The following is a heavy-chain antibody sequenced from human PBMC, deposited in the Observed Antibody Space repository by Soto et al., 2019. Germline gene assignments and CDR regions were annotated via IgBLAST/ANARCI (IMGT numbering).Heavy chain of an antibody. V-gene: IGHV3-30*18. CDR1: GFTFSSYG. J-gene: IGHJ6*02. CDR2: ISYDGSNT. CDR3: AKYFAAAGPYDMDV. D-gene: IGHD6-13*01. Sequence: QVQLVESGGGVVQPGRSLRLSCAASGFTFSSYGMHWVRQAPGKGLEWVAVISYDGSNTYYADSVKGRFTISRDNSKNTLHLQMNSLRAEDTAVYYCAKYFAAAGPYDMDVWGQGTTVSVSS.